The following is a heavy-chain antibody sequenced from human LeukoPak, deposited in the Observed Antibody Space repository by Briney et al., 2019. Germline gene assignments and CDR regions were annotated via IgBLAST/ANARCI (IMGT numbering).Heavy chain of an antibody. J-gene: IGHJ4*02. V-gene: IGHV3-30*09. CDR1: GFTFSSYA. Sequence: GRSLRLSCAASGFTFSSYAMHWVRRAPGKGLEWVAVISYDGSNKYYADSVKGRFAISRDNSKNTLYLQMNSLRAEDTAVYYCAGGEWLVYWGQGTLVTVSS. CDR2: ISYDGSNK. CDR3: AGGEWLVY. D-gene: IGHD6-19*01.